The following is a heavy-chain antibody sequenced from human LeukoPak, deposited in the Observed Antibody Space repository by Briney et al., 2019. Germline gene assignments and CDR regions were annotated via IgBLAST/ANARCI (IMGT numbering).Heavy chain of an antibody. D-gene: IGHD2-2*01. CDR1: GGSISSYY. Sequence: SETLSLTCTVSGGSISSYYWSWIRQPPGKGLEWIGYIYYSGSTNYNPSLKSRVTVSIDTSKNQLSLKLTSVTAADTAVYYCARDRGIIVVSAAPARSKGLWSDPWGQGTLVTVSS. CDR3: ARDRGIIVVSAAPARSKGLWSDP. V-gene: IGHV4-59*12. CDR2: IYYSGST. J-gene: IGHJ5*02.